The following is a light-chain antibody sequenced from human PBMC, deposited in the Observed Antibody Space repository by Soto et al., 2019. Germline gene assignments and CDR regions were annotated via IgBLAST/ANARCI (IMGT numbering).Light chain of an antibody. J-gene: IGKJ2*01. CDR3: QQGHNWPLT. CDR1: QSINSE. V-gene: IGKV3-15*01. Sequence: EIVMTQSPATLSLSPGERAALSCRASQSINSELAWYQQKPGQPPRLLIYGASTRATGVTARFAGSESGSEFSLTISGLPSEDFAVYYCQQGHNWPLTFGQGTSLEI. CDR2: GAS.